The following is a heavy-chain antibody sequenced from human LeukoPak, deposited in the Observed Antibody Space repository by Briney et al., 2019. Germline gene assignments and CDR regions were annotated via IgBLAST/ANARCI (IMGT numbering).Heavy chain of an antibody. V-gene: IGHV3-30*03. D-gene: IGHD4-17*01. CDR1: GFTFSNYG. Sequence: GGSLRLSCAASGFTFSNYGMHWVRQAPGKGLEWVAIILYDETNKYYGDSVKGRFTISRDNSKNTLYLQMNSLRAEDTAVYYCARDGPDNYGSMDVWGQGTTVTVSS. CDR3: ARDGPDNYGSMDV. J-gene: IGHJ6*02. CDR2: ILYDETNK.